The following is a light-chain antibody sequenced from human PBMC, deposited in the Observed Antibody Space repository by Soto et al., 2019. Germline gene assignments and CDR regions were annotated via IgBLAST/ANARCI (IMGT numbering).Light chain of an antibody. CDR3: QQYNIWPPA. V-gene: IGKV3-15*01. CDR2: GAS. Sequence: EIVMTQSPATLSVSPGETASLSCRASQSVNINLAWYQQKPGQAPRLFIFGASTRATGIPARFSGSGSGTDFTLTNSSLQSEDFAVYYCQQYNIWPPAFGQGTRLEIK. J-gene: IGKJ5*01. CDR1: QSVNIN.